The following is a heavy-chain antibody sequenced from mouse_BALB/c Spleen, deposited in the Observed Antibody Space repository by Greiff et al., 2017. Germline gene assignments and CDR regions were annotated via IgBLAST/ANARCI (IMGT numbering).Heavy chain of an antibody. CDR1: GYTFSSYW. J-gene: IGHJ3*01. Sequence: QVQLQQSGAELMKPGASVKISCKATGYTFSSYWIEWVKQRPGHGLEWIGEIYPGSDSTNYNEKFKSKATLTVDTSSSTAYMQLSSLTSEDSAVYYCARLDYDRAYWGQGTLVTVSA. V-gene: IGHV1-55*01. D-gene: IGHD2-4*01. CDR3: ARLDYDRAY. CDR2: IYPGSDST.